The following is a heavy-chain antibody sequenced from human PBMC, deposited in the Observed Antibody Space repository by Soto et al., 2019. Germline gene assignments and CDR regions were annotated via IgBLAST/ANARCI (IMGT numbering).Heavy chain of an antibody. CDR1: GFTFGDYA. D-gene: IGHD6-19*01. V-gene: IGHV3-49*03. J-gene: IGHJ6*02. CDR2: IRSKAYGGTT. CDR3: TRGSSGWFERVRIYYYGMDV. Sequence: GGSLRLSCTASGFTFGDYAMSWFRQAPGKGLEWVGFIRSKAYGGTTEYAASVKGRFTISRDDSKSIAYLQMNSLKTEDTAVYYCTRGSSGWFERVRIYYYGMDVWGQGTTVTVSS.